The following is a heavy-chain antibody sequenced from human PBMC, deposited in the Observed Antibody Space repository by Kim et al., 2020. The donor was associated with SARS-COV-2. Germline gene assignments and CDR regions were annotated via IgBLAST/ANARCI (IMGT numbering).Heavy chain of an antibody. D-gene: IGHD3-16*02. V-gene: IGHV1-2*02. CDR2: INPNSGGT. CDR1: GYTFTGYY. Sequence: ASVKVSCKASGYTFTGYYMHWVRQAPGQGLEWMGWINPNSGGTNYAQKFQGRVTMTRDTSISTAYMELSRLRSDDTAVYYCAREPTRMITFGGVIVIESGVDHGGQGTLVTVSS. J-gene: IGHJ1*01. CDR3: AREPTRMITFGGVIVIESGVDH.